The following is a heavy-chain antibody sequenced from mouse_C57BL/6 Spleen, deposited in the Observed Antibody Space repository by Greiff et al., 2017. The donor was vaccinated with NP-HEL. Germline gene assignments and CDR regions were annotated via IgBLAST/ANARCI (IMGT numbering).Heavy chain of an antibody. V-gene: IGHV1-19*01. J-gene: IGHJ3*01. CDR2: INPYNGGT. Sequence: VQLQQSGPVLVKPGASVKMSCKASGYTFTDYYMNWVKQSHGKSLEWIGVINPYNGGTSYNQKFKGKATLTVEKSSSTAYMELNSLTSEDSAVYYCARDYSNMAWFAYWGQGTLVTVSA. D-gene: IGHD2-5*01. CDR3: ARDYSNMAWFAY. CDR1: GYTFTDYY.